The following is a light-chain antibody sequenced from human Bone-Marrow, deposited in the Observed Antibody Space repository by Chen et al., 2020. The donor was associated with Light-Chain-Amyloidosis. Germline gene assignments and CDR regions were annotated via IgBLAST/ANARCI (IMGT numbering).Light chain of an antibody. CDR2: RDT. CDR3: QSADSSGTYEVI. J-gene: IGLJ2*01. Sequence: SYELTQPPSVSVSPVQTARSTCSGDALPTKYAYCYQQKPGQAPVLVIHRDTERPSGISERFSGSSSGTTASFTISGVQAEDEADYHCQSADSSGTYEVIFGGGTKLTVL. V-gene: IGLV3-25*03. CDR1: ALPTKY.